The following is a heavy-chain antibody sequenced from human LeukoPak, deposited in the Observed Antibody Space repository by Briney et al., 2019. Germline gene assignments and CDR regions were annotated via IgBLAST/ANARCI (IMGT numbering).Heavy chain of an antibody. J-gene: IGHJ5*02. D-gene: IGHD3-9*01. CDR1: GGSISSGSYY. CDR2: IYTSGST. Sequence: SETLSLTCTVSGGSISSGSYYWSWIRQPAGKGLEWIGRIYTSGSTNYNPSLKSRVTISVDTSKNQFSLKLSSETAADTAVYYCASSYYDILTGNNNWFDPWGQGTLVTVSS. CDR3: ASSYYDILTGNNNWFDP. V-gene: IGHV4-61*02.